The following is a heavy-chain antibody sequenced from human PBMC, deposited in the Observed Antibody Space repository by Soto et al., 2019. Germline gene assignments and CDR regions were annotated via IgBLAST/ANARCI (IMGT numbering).Heavy chain of an antibody. D-gene: IGHD2-2*01. J-gene: IGHJ5*02. CDR1: GGSFSGYY. Sequence: SETLSLTCAVYGGSFSGYYWSWIRQPPGKGLEWIGEINHSGSTNYNPSLKSRVTISVDTSKNQFSLKLSSVTAADTAVYYCSRGDRCSSTSCEATNWFDPWGQGTLVTVS. CDR2: INHSGST. CDR3: SRGDRCSSTSCEATNWFDP. V-gene: IGHV4-34*01.